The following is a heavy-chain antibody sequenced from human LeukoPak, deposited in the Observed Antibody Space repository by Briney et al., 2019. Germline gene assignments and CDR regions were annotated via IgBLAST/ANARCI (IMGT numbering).Heavy chain of an antibody. CDR3: AREGTDYGDYAVDPKIDY. CDR2: ISSSSSYI. D-gene: IGHD4-17*01. CDR1: GFTFSSYS. V-gene: IGHV3-21*01. Sequence: PGGSLRLSCAASGFTFSSYSMNWVRQAPGKGLEWVSSISSSSSYIYYADSVKGRFTISRDNAKNSLYLQMNSLRAEDTAVYYCAREGTDYGDYAVDPKIDYWGQGTLVTVSS. J-gene: IGHJ4*02.